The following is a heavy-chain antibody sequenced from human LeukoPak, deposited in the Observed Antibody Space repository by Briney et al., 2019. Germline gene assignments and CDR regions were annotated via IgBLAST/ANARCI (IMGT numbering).Heavy chain of an antibody. CDR1: GFTFSNAW. Sequence: GGSLRLSCAASGFTFSNAWMSWVRQAPGKGLEWVGRIKSKTDGGTTDYAAPVKGRFTISRDDSKNTLYLQMNSLKTEDTAVYYCTRRIAVAGVDYWGQGTLATVSS. D-gene: IGHD6-19*01. J-gene: IGHJ4*02. V-gene: IGHV3-15*01. CDR3: TRRIAVAGVDY. CDR2: IKSKTDGGTT.